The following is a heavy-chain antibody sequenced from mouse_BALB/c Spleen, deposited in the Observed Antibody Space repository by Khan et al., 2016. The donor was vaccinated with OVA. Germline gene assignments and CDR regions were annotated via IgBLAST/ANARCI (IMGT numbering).Heavy chain of an antibody. V-gene: IGHV5-6*01. CDR3: ARQPVYYEASAMDY. Sequence: EVELVESGGDLVKPGGSLKLSCAASGFTFSSYGMSWVRQTPDKRLEWVATISSGGSYTYYPDNLKGRFTISRDNAKNTLYLQMSSLKSEDTDMYYCARQPVYYEASAMDYWGQGTSVTVSS. D-gene: IGHD1-1*01. CDR2: ISSGGSYT. J-gene: IGHJ4*01. CDR1: GFTFSSYG.